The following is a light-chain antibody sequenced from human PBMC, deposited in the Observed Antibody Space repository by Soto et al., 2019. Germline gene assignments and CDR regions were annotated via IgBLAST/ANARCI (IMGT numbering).Light chain of an antibody. CDR2: DAS. J-gene: IGKJ2*01. CDR3: QQRTDSYT. Sequence: EIVLTQSPVTLSLSPGERATLSCRASQSVSSSLAWYQQKPGQAPRLLFYDASIRATGIPARFSGSGSGTDFTLTISSLEPEDFAVYYCQQRTDSYTFGQGTKLDIK. V-gene: IGKV3-11*01. CDR1: QSVSSS.